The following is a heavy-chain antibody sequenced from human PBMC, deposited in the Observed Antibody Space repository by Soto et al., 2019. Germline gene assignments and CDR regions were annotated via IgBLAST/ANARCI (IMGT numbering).Heavy chain of an antibody. CDR1: GFTFINYA. J-gene: IGHJ3*02. Sequence: EVQLLESGGGLVQPGGSLRLSCAASGFTFINYAMSWVRQAPGKGLGWVSVLSGSGDTTYYAASVLGRFTISRDDSKITLYLQINILRPEHKAVDYCGKIGGLERLFLPFDISGQRTMVTVSS. D-gene: IGHD1-1*01. CDR3: GKIGGLERLFLPFDI. CDR2: LSGSGDTT. V-gene: IGHV3-23*01.